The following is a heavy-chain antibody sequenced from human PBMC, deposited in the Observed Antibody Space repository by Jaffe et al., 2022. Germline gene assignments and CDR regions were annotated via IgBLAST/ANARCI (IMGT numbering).Heavy chain of an antibody. Sequence: QITLKESGPTLVKPTQTLTLTCTFSGFSLSTSGVGVGWIRQPPGKALEWLALIYWDDDKRYSPSLKSRLTITKDTSKNQVVLTMTNMDPVDTATYYCAHLAIRYYFDYWGQGTLVTVSS. D-gene: IGHD2-21*01. CDR1: GFSLSTSGVG. CDR2: IYWDDDK. J-gene: IGHJ4*02. CDR3: AHLAIRYYFDY. V-gene: IGHV2-5*02.